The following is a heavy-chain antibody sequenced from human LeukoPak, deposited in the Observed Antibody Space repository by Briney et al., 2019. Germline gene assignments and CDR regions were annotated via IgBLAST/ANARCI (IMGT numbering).Heavy chain of an antibody. J-gene: IGHJ4*02. CDR1: GGSISSYY. Sequence: SETLSLTCTVSGGSISSYYWSWIRQPPGKGLEWIGYIYYSGSTNYNPSLKSRVTISVDTSKNQFSLKLSSVTAADTAVYYCARWSRWGFGPFDYWGQGTLVTVSS. CDR2: IYYSGST. V-gene: IGHV4-59*01. D-gene: IGHD3-10*01. CDR3: ARWSRWGFGPFDY.